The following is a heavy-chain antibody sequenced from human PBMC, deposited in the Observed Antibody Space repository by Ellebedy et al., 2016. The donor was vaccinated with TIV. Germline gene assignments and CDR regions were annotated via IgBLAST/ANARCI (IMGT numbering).Heavy chain of an antibody. J-gene: IGHJ6*02. Sequence: GESLKISCKGSGYSFTSYWISWVRQMPGKGLEWMGRIDPSDSYTNYSPSFQGHVTISADKSISTAYLQWSSLKASDTAMYYCARRLVRYYYGSGSPWDYYGMDVWGQGTTVTVSS. V-gene: IGHV5-10-1*01. CDR3: ARRLVRYYYGSGSPWDYYGMDV. CDR2: IDPSDSYT. D-gene: IGHD3-10*01. CDR1: GYSFTSYW.